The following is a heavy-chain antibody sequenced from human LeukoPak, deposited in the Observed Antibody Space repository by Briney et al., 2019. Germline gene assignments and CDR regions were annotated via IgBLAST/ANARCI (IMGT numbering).Heavy chain of an antibody. CDR2: ISHSGTT. J-gene: IGHJ4*02. CDR3: ARGAPGF. CDR1: GGSFSDYH. Sequence: SETLSLTCVVYGGSFSDYHWTWIRQSPGKRLEWIGQISHSGTTRYNPSFNSRVTMSVDTSKNQFSLKLTSVTAADTAIYYCARGAPGFWGQGTLVTVSS. V-gene: IGHV4-34*01.